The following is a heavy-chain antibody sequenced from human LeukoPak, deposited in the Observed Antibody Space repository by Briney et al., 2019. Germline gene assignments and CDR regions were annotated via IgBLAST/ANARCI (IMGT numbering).Heavy chain of an antibody. J-gene: IGHJ4*02. CDR2: ISYDGSNK. D-gene: IGHD6-13*01. CDR3: ARDTIAAVVTWFDY. Sequence: GGSLRLSCVVSGFTFSESWMSWVRQAPGKGLEWVAVISYDGSNKYYADSVKGRFTISRDNSKNTLYLQMNSLRAEDTAVYYCARDTIAAVVTWFDYWGQGTLVTVSS. V-gene: IGHV3-30*19. CDR1: GFTFSESW.